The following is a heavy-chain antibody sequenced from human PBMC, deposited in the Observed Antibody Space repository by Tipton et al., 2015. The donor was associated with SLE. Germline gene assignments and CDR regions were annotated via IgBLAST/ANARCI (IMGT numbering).Heavy chain of an antibody. CDR1: GGSISSHY. Sequence: TLSLTCTVSGGSISSHYWSWIRQPPGKGLEWIGYIYYSGSTNYNPSLKSRVTISVDTSKNQFSLKLSSVTAADTAVYYCASQGYYYYGMDVWGQGTTVTVSS. CDR3: ASQGYYYYGMDV. J-gene: IGHJ6*02. CDR2: IYYSGST. V-gene: IGHV4-59*11.